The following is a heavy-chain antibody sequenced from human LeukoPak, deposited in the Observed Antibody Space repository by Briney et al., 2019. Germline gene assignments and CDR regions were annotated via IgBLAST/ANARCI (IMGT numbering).Heavy chain of an antibody. CDR1: GYSTSSGHY. J-gene: IGHJ4*02. V-gene: IGHV4-38-2*01. CDR3: ARHVYGRHQLQSYHFDY. CDR2: MYKSGST. D-gene: IGHD5-24*01. Sequence: SETLSLTCDVSGYSTSSGHYWGWIRQSPGKGLGWIASMYKSGSTYFKSSLKSRVTISLDTPKNQFSLTLNSVTAADTAIYYCARHVYGRHQLQSYHFDYWGQGILVTVSS.